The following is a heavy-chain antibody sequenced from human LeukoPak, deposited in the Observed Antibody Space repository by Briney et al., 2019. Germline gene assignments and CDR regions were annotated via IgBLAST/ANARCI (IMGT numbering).Heavy chain of an antibody. V-gene: IGHV3-30*02. CDR2: IRYDGSNK. Sequence: GGSLRLSCAASGFTFSSYGMHWVRQAPGKGLEWVAFIRYDGSNKYYADSVKGRFTISRGNSKNTLYLQMNSLRAEDTAVYYCAKDRRGDYYYYMDVWGKGTTVIVSS. CDR3: AKDRRGDYYYYMDV. J-gene: IGHJ6*03. CDR1: GFTFSSYG. D-gene: IGHD5-24*01.